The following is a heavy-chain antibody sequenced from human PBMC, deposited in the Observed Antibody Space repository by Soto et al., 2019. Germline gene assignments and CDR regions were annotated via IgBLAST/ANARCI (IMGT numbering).Heavy chain of an antibody. CDR2: ISGSGGST. Sequence: GGSLRLSCAASGFTFSSYAMSWVRQAPGKGLEWVSAISGSGGSTYYADSVKGRFTISRDNSKNTLYLQMNSLRAEDTAVYYCAKRWDTAMVNRDWFDPWGQGTLVTVSS. CDR1: GFTFSSYA. D-gene: IGHD5-18*01. J-gene: IGHJ5*02. V-gene: IGHV3-23*01. CDR3: AKRWDTAMVNRDWFDP.